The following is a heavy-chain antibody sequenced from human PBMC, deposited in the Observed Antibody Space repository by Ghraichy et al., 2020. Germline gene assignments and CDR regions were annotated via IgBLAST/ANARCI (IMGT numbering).Heavy chain of an antibody. V-gene: IGHV3-30-3*01. CDR3: ARAGIAVAGDYFDY. CDR2: ISYDGSNK. CDR1: GFTFSSYA. D-gene: IGHD6-19*01. J-gene: IGHJ4*02. Sequence: GGSLRLSCAASGFTFSSYAMHWVRQAPGKGLEWVAVISYDGSNKYYADSVKGRFTISRDNSKNTLYLQMNSLRAEDTAVYYCARAGIAVAGDYFDYWGQGTLVTVSS.